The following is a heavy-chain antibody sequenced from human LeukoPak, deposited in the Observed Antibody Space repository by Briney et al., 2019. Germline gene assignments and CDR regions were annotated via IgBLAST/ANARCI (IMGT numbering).Heavy chain of an antibody. D-gene: IGHD6-13*01. Sequence: PSETLSLTCTVSGYSISNAYYWGWIRQPPGKGLEWIGSLYHSGSTYYNPSLKSRVTISVDTSKNQFSLKLSSVTAADTAVYYCARDLYSSRTNDAFVIWGQGTMVTVSS. V-gene: IGHV4-38-2*02. J-gene: IGHJ3*02. CDR2: LYHSGST. CDR1: GYSISNAYY. CDR3: ARDLYSSRTNDAFVI.